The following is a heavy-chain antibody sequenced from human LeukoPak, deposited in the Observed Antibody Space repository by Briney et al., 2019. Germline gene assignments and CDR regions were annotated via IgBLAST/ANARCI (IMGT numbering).Heavy chain of an antibody. J-gene: IGHJ6*02. CDR3: ARERIVGATTAYYNYYGMDV. V-gene: IGHV3-33*01. CDR2: IWYDGSNK. Sequence: GGSLRLSCAASGFTFSSYGMHWVRQAPGKGLEWVAVIWYDGSNKYYADSVKGRFTISRDNSKNTLYLQMNSLRAEDTAVYYCARERIVGATTAYYNYYGMDVWGQGTTVTVSS. CDR1: GFTFSSYG. D-gene: IGHD1-26*01.